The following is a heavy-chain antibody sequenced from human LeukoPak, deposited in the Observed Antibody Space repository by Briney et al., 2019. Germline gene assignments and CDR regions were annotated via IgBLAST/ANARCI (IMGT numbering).Heavy chain of an antibody. CDR2: VSVSGGST. V-gene: IGHV3-23*01. CDR1: GFTFSSYA. Sequence: PGASLRHSCAASGFTFSSYAMSWVRQAPGQGLEWVSAVSVSGGSTYYADSVKGRFTISRDNSKNTLYLQMNSLRAEDTAVYYCAKDSSSSWWPDAFDIWGQGTMVTVSS. D-gene: IGHD6-13*01. J-gene: IGHJ3*02. CDR3: AKDSSSSWWPDAFDI.